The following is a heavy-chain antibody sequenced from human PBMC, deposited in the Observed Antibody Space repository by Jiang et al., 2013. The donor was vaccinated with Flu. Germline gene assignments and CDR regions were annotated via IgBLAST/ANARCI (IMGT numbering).Heavy chain of an antibody. Sequence: GPGLVKPSETLSLTCTVSGGSVSGGSYYWSWIRQPPGRGLEWIAYIYYGGSTNYNPSLKSRVTISVDTSKNQFSLKLSSVTAADTAVYYCARIDRRIAAAGPYFDYWGQGTLVTVSS. D-gene: IGHD6-13*01. CDR2: IYYGGST. J-gene: IGHJ4*02. CDR1: GGSVSGGSYY. CDR3: ARIDRRIAAAGPYFDY. V-gene: IGHV4-61*01.